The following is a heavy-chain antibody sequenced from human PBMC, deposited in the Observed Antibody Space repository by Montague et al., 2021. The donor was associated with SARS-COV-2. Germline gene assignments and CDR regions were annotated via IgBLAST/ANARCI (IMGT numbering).Heavy chain of an antibody. V-gene: IGHV4-39*01. CDR3: ARQGRISMVRLNWFDP. J-gene: IGHJ5*02. Sequence: SETLSLTCTVSGGSISSSSYYWGWIRQPPGKGLEWIGSIYYSGSTYYNPSLKRRVTISVDTSKNQFSLKLSSVTAADTAVYYCARQGRISMVRLNWFDPWGQGTLVTVSS. CDR1: GGSISSSSYY. D-gene: IGHD3-10*01. CDR2: IYYSGST.